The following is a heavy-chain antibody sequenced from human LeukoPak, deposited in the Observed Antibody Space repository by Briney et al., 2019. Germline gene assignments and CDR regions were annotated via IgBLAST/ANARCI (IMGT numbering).Heavy chain of an antibody. V-gene: IGHV4-59*01. CDR3: ARATRGYAVYYFDY. CDR2: IYYSGST. D-gene: IGHD5-12*01. Sequence: KSSETLSLTCTVSGGSISSYYWSWIRQPPGKGLEWIGYIYYSGSTNYNPSLKSRVTISADTSNSHLSLRLSSVTAADTAVYYCARATRGYAVYYFDYWGQGTLVTASS. CDR1: GGSISSYY. J-gene: IGHJ4*02.